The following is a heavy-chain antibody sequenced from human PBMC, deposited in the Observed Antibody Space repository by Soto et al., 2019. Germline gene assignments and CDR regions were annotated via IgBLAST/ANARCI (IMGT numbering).Heavy chain of an antibody. Sequence: QVQVVQSGAEVKNPGAPVKVSCKASGYTFTNYYMHWVRQAPGQGLEWMGIIDPSGGSTSYAQKFQGRVTMTRDTSTSTVYMEVSSLRSEDTAVYYCARSHNWRVVQNWGQGTLVTVSS. CDR2: IDPSGGST. J-gene: IGHJ4*02. D-gene: IGHD1-20*01. CDR3: ARSHNWRVVQN. V-gene: IGHV1-46*01. CDR1: GYTFTNYY.